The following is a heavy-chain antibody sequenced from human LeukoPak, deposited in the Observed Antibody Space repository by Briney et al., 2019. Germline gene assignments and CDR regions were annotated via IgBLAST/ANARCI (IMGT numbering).Heavy chain of an antibody. J-gene: IGHJ4*02. D-gene: IGHD6-13*01. CDR3: ARDRGTDSSSWEFYY. CDR2: ISYDGSNK. Sequence: PGRSLRLSCAASGFTFSSYAMHWVRQAPGKGLEWVAVISYDGSNKYYADSVKGRFTISRDNSKNTLYLQMNSLRGEDTAVYYWARDRGTDSSSWEFYYWGQGTLGTVPS. V-gene: IGHV3-30-3*01. CDR1: GFTFSSYA.